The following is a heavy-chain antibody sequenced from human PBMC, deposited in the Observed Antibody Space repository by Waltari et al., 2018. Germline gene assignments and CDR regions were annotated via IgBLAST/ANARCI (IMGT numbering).Heavy chain of an antibody. CDR3: ARDNYYDSSGYRQLYYFDY. J-gene: IGHJ4*02. CDR2: ICFDGSNE. Sequence: QVHLVESGGGVVQPGRSLRLSCVASGFTFSTYGMHWVRQAPGRGLEWVASICFDGSNENYGDSVKGRFIISRDNSKHTLYLQMNSLRVEDTAVYYCARDNYYDSSGYRQLYYFDYWGQGTLVTVSS. D-gene: IGHD3-22*01. CDR1: GFTFSTYG. V-gene: IGHV3-33*01.